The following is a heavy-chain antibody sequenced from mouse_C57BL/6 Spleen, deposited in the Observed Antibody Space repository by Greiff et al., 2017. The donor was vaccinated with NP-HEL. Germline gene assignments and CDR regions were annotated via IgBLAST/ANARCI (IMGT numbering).Heavy chain of an antibody. Sequence: VKLVESGPELVKPGASVKLSCKASGYTFTSYDINWVKQRPGQGLEWIGWIYPRDGSTKYNEKFKGKATLTVDTSSSTAYMELHSLTSEDSAVYFCARGTNWAPFAYWGQGTLVTVSA. CDR2: IYPRDGST. J-gene: IGHJ3*01. CDR1: GYTFTSYD. CDR3: ARGTNWAPFAY. V-gene: IGHV1-85*01. D-gene: IGHD4-1*01.